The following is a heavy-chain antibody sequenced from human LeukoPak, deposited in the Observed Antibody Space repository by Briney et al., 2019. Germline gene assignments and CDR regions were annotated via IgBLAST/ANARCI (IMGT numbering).Heavy chain of an antibody. Sequence: SETLSLTCAVYGGSFSGYYWSWIRQPPGKGLEWIGEINHSGSTNYNPSLKSRVTISVDTSKNQFSLKLSSVTAADTAVYYCARRIAVAGRYYYYYYYYMDVWGKGTTVTISS. CDR2: INHSGST. V-gene: IGHV4-34*01. CDR1: GGSFSGYY. CDR3: ARRIAVAGRYYYYYYYYMDV. J-gene: IGHJ6*03. D-gene: IGHD6-19*01.